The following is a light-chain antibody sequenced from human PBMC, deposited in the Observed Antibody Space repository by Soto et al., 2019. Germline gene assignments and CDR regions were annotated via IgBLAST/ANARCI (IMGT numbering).Light chain of an antibody. CDR3: SSYAGSNNYV. Sequence: QSVLTQPPSASGSPGQSVTISCTGTSSDVGGYNYVSWYQQHPGKAPKLMIYEVSKRPSGVPDRFSGSKSGNTASLTVSGLQADDEADYYCSSYAGSNNYVVGTGTKLTVL. CDR1: SSDVGGYNY. V-gene: IGLV2-8*01. J-gene: IGLJ1*01. CDR2: EVS.